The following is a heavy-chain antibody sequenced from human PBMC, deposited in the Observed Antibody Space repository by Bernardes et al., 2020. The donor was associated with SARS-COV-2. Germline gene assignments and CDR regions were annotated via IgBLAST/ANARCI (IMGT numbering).Heavy chain of an antibody. CDR2: IHYTGNT. J-gene: IGHJ4*02. CDR3: ARHPPREWAILGEFDY. CDR1: GASIGRYY. D-gene: IGHD1-26*01. Sequence: SETLSLTCTVSGASIGRYYWSWIRQPPGKGLEWIGYIHYTGNTHYNPSLKSRVTMSIGTSKTQFSLKLSSVTAADTAVYFCARHPPREWAILGEFDYWGQGTLVTVSS. V-gene: IGHV4-59*08.